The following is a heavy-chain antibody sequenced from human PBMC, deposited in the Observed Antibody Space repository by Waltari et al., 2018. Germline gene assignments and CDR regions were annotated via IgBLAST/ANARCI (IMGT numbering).Heavy chain of an antibody. CDR2: SIPIFGTA. D-gene: IGHD5-12*01. CDR1: GGTFSSYA. Sequence: QVQLVQSGAEVKKPGSSVKVSCKASGGTFSSYAISWVRQAPGQGLEWMGGSIPIFGTANDAQKCQGRVTITADESTSTAYMELSSLRSEDTAVYYCARDDGRDGYKFWSGTSDAFDIWGQGTMVTVSS. V-gene: IGHV1-69*01. J-gene: IGHJ3*02. CDR3: ARDDGRDGYKFWSGTSDAFDI.